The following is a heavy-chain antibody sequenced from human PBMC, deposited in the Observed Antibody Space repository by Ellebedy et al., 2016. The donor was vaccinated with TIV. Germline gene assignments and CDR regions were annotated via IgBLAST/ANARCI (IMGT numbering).Heavy chain of an antibody. D-gene: IGHD6-6*01. J-gene: IGHJ4*02. CDR3: ARAIIAPRPYYFDS. CDR2: ISYSGSS. V-gene: IGHV4-61*01. Sequence: SETLSLXXTVSGGFVNSDSHYWGWIRQPPGKGLEWIGYISYSGSSNYNPSLKSRVTISVDTSKDQLSLKLSSVTAADTAVYYCARAIIAPRPYYFDSWGQGALVTVSS. CDR1: GGFVNSDSHY.